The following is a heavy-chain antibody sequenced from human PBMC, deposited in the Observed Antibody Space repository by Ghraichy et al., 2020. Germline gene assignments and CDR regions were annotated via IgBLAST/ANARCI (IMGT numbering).Heavy chain of an antibody. D-gene: IGHD4-17*01. CDR1: GDSISTTNYY. Sequence: SQTRSLTCTVSGDSISTTNYYWDWIRQPPGKGLEWIGSMYYRGSTDYNPSLKSRVTMSVDTSKNQFSLKLTSVTAADTAVYYCSRHPLTTMYVWENSWGQGTLVTVSS. J-gene: IGHJ4*02. V-gene: IGHV4-39*01. CDR2: MYYRGST. CDR3: SRHPLTTMYVWENS.